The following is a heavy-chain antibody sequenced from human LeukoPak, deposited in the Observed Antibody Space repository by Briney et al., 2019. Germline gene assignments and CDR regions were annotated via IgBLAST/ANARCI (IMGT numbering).Heavy chain of an antibody. CDR1: GDSISSYY. Sequence: SETLSLTCSVSGDSISSYYWSWIRQPPGKGLEWIGYIYYSGSTNYNPSLKSRVTISVDTSKNQFSLKLSSVTAADTAVYYCARVCITMIVVVTPYYFDYWGQGTLVTVSS. V-gene: IGHV4-59*12. J-gene: IGHJ4*02. CDR3: ARVCITMIVVVTPYYFDY. D-gene: IGHD3-22*01. CDR2: IYYSGST.